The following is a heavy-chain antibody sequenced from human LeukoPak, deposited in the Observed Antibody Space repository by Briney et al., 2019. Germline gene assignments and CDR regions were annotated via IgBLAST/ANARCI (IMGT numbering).Heavy chain of an antibody. CDR3: ARDSTGTTKWFDP. Sequence: SETLSLTCTVSGGSISSYYWSWIRQPPGKGLKWIGYIYYSGSTNYNPSLKSRVTISVDTSKNQFSLKLSSVTAADTAVYYCARDSTGTTKWFDPWGQGTLVTVSS. CDR1: GGSISSYY. D-gene: IGHD1-1*01. V-gene: IGHV4-59*12. J-gene: IGHJ5*02. CDR2: IYYSGST.